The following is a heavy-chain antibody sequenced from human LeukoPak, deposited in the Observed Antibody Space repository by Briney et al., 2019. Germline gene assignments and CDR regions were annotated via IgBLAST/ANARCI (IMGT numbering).Heavy chain of an antibody. V-gene: IGHV4-59*01. D-gene: IGHD6-13*01. J-gene: IGHJ2*01. CDR2: IYYSGST. CDR1: GGSISSYY. Sequence: SETLSLTCTVSGGSISSYYWSWIRQPPGKGLEGIGYIYYSGSTNYNPSLKSRVTISVDTSKNQFSLKLSSVTAADTAVYYCARVSSTWYQDWYFDLWGRGTLVTVSS. CDR3: ARVSSTWYQDWYFDL.